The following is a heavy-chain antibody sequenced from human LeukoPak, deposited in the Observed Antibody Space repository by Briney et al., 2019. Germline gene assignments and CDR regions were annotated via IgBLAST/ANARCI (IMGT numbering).Heavy chain of an antibody. V-gene: IGHV4-34*01. CDR1: GGSFSGYY. D-gene: IGHD1-1*01. J-gene: IGHJ6*02. Sequence: SETLSLTCAVYGGSFSGYYWSWIRQPPGKGLEWIGEINHSGSTNYNPSLKSRVTISVDTSKNQFSLKLSSVTAADTAVYYCASLTAWLQLERREYYYYGMDVWGQGTTVTVSS. CDR3: ASLTAWLQLERREYYYYGMDV. CDR2: INHSGST.